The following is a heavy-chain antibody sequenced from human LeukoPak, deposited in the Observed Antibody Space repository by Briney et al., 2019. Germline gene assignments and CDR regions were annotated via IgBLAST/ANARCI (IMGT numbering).Heavy chain of an antibody. J-gene: IGHJ4*02. D-gene: IGHD3-10*01. Sequence: GGSLRLSCAASGFTFSSYAMSWVRQAPGKGLEWVSLIGNSGGSAFYADSVKGRFTISRDNSKNTLYLQMSSLRVEDTAVYYCAKRAPGSGTSLYYFDYWGQGTLVTVSS. CDR3: AKRAPGSGTSLYYFDY. V-gene: IGHV3-23*01. CDR1: GFTFSSYA. CDR2: IGNSGGSA.